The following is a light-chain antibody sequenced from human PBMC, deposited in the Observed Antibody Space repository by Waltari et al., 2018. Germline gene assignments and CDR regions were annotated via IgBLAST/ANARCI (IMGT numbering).Light chain of an antibody. CDR1: QSVGRS. Sequence: EIVLTQSPGTLSLSPGERATLSCRASQSVGRSLVWYQQKPGQAPRLLIYGASTRATGIPDRLSGSGSGTDFSLTVSRLEPEDFGLYYCQHNLRLPVTFGQGTKVEIK. CDR3: QHNLRLPVT. V-gene: IGKV3-20*01. CDR2: GAS. J-gene: IGKJ1*01.